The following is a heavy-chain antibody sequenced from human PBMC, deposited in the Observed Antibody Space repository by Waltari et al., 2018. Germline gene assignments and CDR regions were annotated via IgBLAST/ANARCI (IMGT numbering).Heavy chain of an antibody. J-gene: IGHJ3*01. CDR2: IYSSGST. D-gene: IGHD2-15*01. V-gene: IGHV4-4*07. Sequence: QVHLQESGPGLVKPSETLSLSCTVPGGSMSGYFWTWIRQPAGKGLEWIGRIYSSGSTVYSPTRKSRVTMSLEKSKNQFSLKLGSVTAADTAVYYCAREGGGTDCSGVRCYNWDALDLWGQGTMVAVSS. CDR1: GGSMSGYF. CDR3: AREGGGTDCSGVRCYNWDALDL.